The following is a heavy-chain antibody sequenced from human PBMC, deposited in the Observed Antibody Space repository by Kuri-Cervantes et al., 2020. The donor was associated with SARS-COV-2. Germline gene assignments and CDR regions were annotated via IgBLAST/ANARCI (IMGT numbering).Heavy chain of an antibody. D-gene: IGHD3-10*01. CDR2: ISSSSSYI. Sequence: GGSLRLSCAASGFTFSSYSMNWVRQAPGKGLEWVSSISSSSSYIYYADSVKGRFTISRDNAKNSLYLQMNSLRAEDTAVYYCARDLGYGSGSYLSYWYFDLWGRGTLVTVSS. J-gene: IGHJ2*01. CDR3: ARDLGYGSGSYLSYWYFDL. CDR1: GFTFSSYS. V-gene: IGHV3-21*01.